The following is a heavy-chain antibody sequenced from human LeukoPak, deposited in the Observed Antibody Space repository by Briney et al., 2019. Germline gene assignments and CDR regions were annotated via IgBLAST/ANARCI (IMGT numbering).Heavy chain of an antibody. J-gene: IGHJ3*02. CDR3: ARHYDSDAFDI. Sequence: SGGSLRLSCAASGFTFSRYWMSWVRQAPGKGLEWVANIKQDGSEKYYVDSVKGRFTISRDNAKNSLYLQMNSLRAEDTAVYYCARHYDSDAFDIWGQGTMVTVSS. V-gene: IGHV3-7*01. CDR1: GFTFSRYW. D-gene: IGHD3-22*01. CDR2: IKQDGSEK.